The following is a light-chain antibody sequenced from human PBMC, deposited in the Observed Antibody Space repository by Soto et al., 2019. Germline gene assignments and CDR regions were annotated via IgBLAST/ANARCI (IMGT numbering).Light chain of an antibody. CDR3: QRYASHPWT. CDR2: DAF. V-gene: IGKV1-5*01. J-gene: IGKJ1*01. Sequence: IQLTQIPSKLSASIGDRVTITCRASQSLSGCLDWYQQTPGKAPKLLISDAFRLESRVPSRFRGNGAGTECPLSISHLQPGDPATFYCQRYASHPWTFGRGTKG. CDR1: QSLSGC.